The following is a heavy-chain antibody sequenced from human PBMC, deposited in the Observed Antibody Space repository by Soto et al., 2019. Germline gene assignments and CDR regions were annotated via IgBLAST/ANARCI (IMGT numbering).Heavy chain of an antibody. CDR2: IYFDGSNK. Sequence: QVQLVESGGGVVQPGRSLRLSCAASGFPFSPCGMHWVRQTPGKGLEWVALIYFDGSNKYYSDSVKCRFTISRDNSNNTLYLQMNSLRAEDTATYYCVRDIWDTSGWYFDYWGQGALVTVSS. CDR3: VRDIWDTSGWYFDY. D-gene: IGHD6-19*01. CDR1: GFPFSPCG. J-gene: IGHJ4*02. V-gene: IGHV3-33*01.